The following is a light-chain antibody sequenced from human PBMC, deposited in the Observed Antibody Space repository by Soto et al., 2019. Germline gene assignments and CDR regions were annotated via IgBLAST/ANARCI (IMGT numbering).Light chain of an antibody. CDR2: DVS. CDR3: LSYTSSTTPYV. V-gene: IGLV2-14*01. J-gene: IGLJ1*01. Sequence: QSALTQPASVSGAPGQSITISCTGTSSDIGAYNYVSWYQQHPGKAPKRLVFDVSDRPSGVSRRVSGSKSGNTASLTISGLQADDEADYYCLSYTSSTTPYVLGSGTKVTVL. CDR1: SSDIGAYNY.